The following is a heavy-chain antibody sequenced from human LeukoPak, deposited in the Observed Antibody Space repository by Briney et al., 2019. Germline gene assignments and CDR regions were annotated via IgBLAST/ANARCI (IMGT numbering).Heavy chain of an antibody. Sequence: SQTLSLTCAISGDSVSSNSAAWSWIRQSPSRGLEWLGRTYYRSKWYNDYAVSAKSRITINPDTSKNQFSLQLNSVTPEDTAVYYCARGDLILGTTSYYYGMDVWGQGTTVTVSS. V-gene: IGHV6-1*01. D-gene: IGHD1-1*01. CDR3: ARGDLILGTTSYYYGMDV. J-gene: IGHJ6*02. CDR1: GDSVSSNSAA. CDR2: TYYRSKWYN.